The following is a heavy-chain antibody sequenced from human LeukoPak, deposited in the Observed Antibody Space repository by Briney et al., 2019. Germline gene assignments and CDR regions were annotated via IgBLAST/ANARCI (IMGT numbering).Heavy chain of an antibody. CDR1: GGTFSSYA. CDR3: ARDPPGEGAAMVYPFFDY. CDR2: IIPIFGTA. D-gene: IGHD5-18*01. Sequence: GSSVKVSCKASGGTFSSYAISWVRQAPGQGLEWMGGIIPIFGTANYAQKFQGRVTITADKSTSTAYMELSSLRSEDTAVYYCARDPPGEGAAMVYPFFDYWCQGTLVTVSS. J-gene: IGHJ4*02. V-gene: IGHV1-69*06.